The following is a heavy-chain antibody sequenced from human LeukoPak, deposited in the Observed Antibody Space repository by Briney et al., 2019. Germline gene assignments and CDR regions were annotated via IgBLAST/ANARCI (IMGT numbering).Heavy chain of an antibody. D-gene: IGHD5-12*01. Sequence: ASVKVSCKASGGTFSSYAISWVRQAPGQGLEWMGRIIPILGIANYAQKFQGRVTITADKSTSTAYMELSSLRSEDTAVYYCARERQGGYSGYDYSPPEPANDYWGQGTLVTVSS. V-gene: IGHV1-69*04. CDR1: GGTFSSYA. CDR2: IIPILGIA. CDR3: ARERQGGYSGYDYSPPEPANDY. J-gene: IGHJ4*02.